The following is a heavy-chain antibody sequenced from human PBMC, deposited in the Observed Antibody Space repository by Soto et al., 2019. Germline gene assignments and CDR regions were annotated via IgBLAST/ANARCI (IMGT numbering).Heavy chain of an antibody. CDR2: MNPNSGNT. CDR1: GYTFTSYD. J-gene: IGHJ6*03. D-gene: IGHD6-19*01. CDR3: ASADYSSGWSRIGYYYNYIDV. V-gene: IGHV1-8*01. Sequence: ASVKVSCKASGYTFTSYDINWVRQATGQGLEWMGWMNPNSGNTGYAQKFQGRVTMTRNTSISTAYMELSSLRSEDTAVYYCASADYSSGWSRIGYYYNYIDVWCKGTTVTVSS.